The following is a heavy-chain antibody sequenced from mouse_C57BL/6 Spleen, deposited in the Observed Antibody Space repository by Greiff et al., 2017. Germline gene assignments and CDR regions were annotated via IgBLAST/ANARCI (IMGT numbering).Heavy chain of an antibody. D-gene: IGHD1-1*01. J-gene: IGHJ2*01. Sequence: QVQLQQSGAELARPGASVKLSCKASGYTFTSYGISWVKQRTGQGLEWIGEIYPRSGNTYYNEKFKGKATLTADKSSSTAYMELRSLTSEDSAVYFCARGYGREGPFDYWGQGTTLTVSS. CDR2: IYPRSGNT. CDR3: ARGYGREGPFDY. CDR1: GYTFTSYG. V-gene: IGHV1-81*01.